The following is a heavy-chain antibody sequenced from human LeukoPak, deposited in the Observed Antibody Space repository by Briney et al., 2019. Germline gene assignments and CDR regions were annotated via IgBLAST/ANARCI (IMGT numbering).Heavy chain of an antibody. V-gene: IGHV4-39*07. Sequence: PSETLSLTCTVSGGSISSSNYYWGWIRQPPGKGLEWIGSIYYSGSTYYSPSLKSRVTISVDTSKNQFSLRLSSVTAADTAIYYRARGEEGYGGNQALSFDLWGRGTLVTVSS. CDR2: IYYSGST. CDR3: ARGEEGYGGNQALSFDL. D-gene: IGHD4-23*01. CDR1: GGSISSSNYY. J-gene: IGHJ2*01.